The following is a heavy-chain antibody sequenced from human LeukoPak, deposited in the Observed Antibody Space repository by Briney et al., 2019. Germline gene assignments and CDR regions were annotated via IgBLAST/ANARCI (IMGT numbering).Heavy chain of an antibody. CDR3: ARVYCSSTSCYSYYYGMDV. V-gene: IGHV1-3*01. J-gene: IGHJ6*02. D-gene: IGHD2-2*01. Sequence: ASVKVSCKASGYTFTTYAMHWVRQAPGQRLEWMGWINAGNGNTKHSQKFQGRVTITRDTSASTAYMELSSLRSEDTAVYYCARVYCSSTSCYSYYYGMDVWSQGTTVTVSS. CDR1: GYTFTTYA. CDR2: INAGNGNT.